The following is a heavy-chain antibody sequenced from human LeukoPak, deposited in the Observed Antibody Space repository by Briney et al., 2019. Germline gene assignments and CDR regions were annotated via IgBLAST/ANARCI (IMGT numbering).Heavy chain of an antibody. CDR1: GITLSNYG. CDR2: ISDSDSDT. J-gene: IGHJ6*02. V-gene: IGHV3-23*01. CDR3: AKGYGYSSSWTSNYYFYGLDV. D-gene: IGHD6-13*01. Sequence: GGSLRLSCAVSGITLSNYGMSWVRQAPGKGLEWVAAISDSDSDTYYADSVKGRFTISRDNSENTLYLQMNSLRAEDTAVYYCAKGYGYSSSWTSNYYFYGLDVWGQGTTVTVSS.